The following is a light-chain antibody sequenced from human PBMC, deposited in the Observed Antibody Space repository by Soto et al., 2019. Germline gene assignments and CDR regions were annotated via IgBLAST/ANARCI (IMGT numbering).Light chain of an antibody. CDR1: QTISTW. J-gene: IGKJ1*01. V-gene: IGKV1-5*01. CDR3: QRYNDK. CDR2: GAS. Sequence: DSQMPQSPSTLSASVLYRLQITCRASQTISTWLAWYQHKPWKAPNLLIYGASTLASGVPSRFSGSGSGTEFTLTISSLQPDDSATYLCQRYNDKFGQGTKVDIK.